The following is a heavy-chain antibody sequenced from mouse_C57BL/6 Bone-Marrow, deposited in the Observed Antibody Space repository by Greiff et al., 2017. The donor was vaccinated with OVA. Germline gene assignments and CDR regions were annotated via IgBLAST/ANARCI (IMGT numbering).Heavy chain of an antibody. D-gene: IGHD2-1*01. V-gene: IGHV7-3*01. CDR2: ISNKANGSKT. CDR3: ASSLDGNGTWWIDYYAMDY. CDR1: GFTFTDYY. Sequence: EVQLVESGGGLVQPGGSLSLSCAASGFTFTDYYMSWVRQPPGKALEWLGFISNKANGSKTEYSASVKGRFTISRDNSQSILYIQMNALRAEDSATYYCASSLDGNGTWWIDYYAMDYWGQGTSVTVSS. J-gene: IGHJ4*01.